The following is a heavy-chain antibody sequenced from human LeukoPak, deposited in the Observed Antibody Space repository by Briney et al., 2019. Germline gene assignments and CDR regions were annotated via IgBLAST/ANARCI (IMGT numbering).Heavy chain of an antibody. D-gene: IGHD2-15*01. CDR3: AGCSGASCYYITSPLYFDY. Sequence: SETLSLTCTVSGGSIRSSSYYWGRIRQPPGKGLEWIGTIYYSGSTYYNPSLKSRVTVSVDTSKNQFSLKLSSVTAADTAVYYCAGCSGASCYYITSPLYFDYWGQGTPVTVSS. CDR1: GGSIRSSSYY. CDR2: IYYSGST. J-gene: IGHJ4*02. V-gene: IGHV4-39*07.